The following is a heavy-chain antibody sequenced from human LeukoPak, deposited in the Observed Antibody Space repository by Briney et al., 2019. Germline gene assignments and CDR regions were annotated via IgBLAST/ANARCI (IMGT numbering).Heavy chain of an antibody. D-gene: IGHD3-22*01. V-gene: IGHV3-9*01. CDR2: ISWNSGSI. J-gene: IGHJ4*02. CDR1: GFTFDDYA. Sequence: GRSLRLSCAASGFTFDDYAMHWVRQAPGKGLEWVSGISWNSGSIGYADSVKGRFTISRDNAKNSLYLQMNSLRAEDTAVYYCARDYYDSSGYPFDYWGQGTLVTVSS. CDR3: ARDYYDSSGYPFDY.